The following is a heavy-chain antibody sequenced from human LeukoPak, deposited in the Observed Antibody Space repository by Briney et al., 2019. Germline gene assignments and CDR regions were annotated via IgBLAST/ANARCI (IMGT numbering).Heavy chain of an antibody. Sequence: GGSLRLSCAASGLTFSDQYIDWVRQAPGKGLEWVSSIYFTGNYISYADSVKGRFTISRDNAKNSLYLQMNSLRAEDTAVYYCAREFSAVGNFDYWGQGTLVAVSS. D-gene: IGHD3-10*01. V-gene: IGHV3-21*01. CDR3: AREFSAVGNFDY. CDR1: GLTFSDQY. CDR2: IYFTGNYI. J-gene: IGHJ4*02.